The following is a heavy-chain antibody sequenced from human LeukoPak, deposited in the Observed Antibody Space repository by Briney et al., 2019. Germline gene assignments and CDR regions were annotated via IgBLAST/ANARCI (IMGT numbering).Heavy chain of an antibody. CDR1: GGSFSGYY. CDR2: IYHSGST. Sequence: PSETLSLTCAVYGGSFSGYYWSWIRQPPGKGLEWIGEIYHSGSTNYNPSLKSRVTISVDKSKNQFSLKLSSVTAADTAVYYCARGQDYDILTGYYRRWFDPWGQGTLVTVSS. J-gene: IGHJ5*02. V-gene: IGHV4-34*01. CDR3: ARGQDYDILTGYYRRWFDP. D-gene: IGHD3-9*01.